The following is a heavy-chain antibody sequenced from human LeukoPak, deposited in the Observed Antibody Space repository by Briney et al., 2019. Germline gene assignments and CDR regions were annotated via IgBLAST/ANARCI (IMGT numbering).Heavy chain of an antibody. Sequence: GGSLRLSCAASGFTFSSYVMSWVRQAPGKGLEWVSGISGSDDSTYYADSVKGRFTISRDNSKNTLYLQMNSLRVEDTAAYYCAKVRAPSGWFNSDYWGQGTLVTVSS. J-gene: IGHJ4*02. CDR1: GFTFSSYV. D-gene: IGHD6-19*01. CDR2: ISGSDDST. CDR3: AKVRAPSGWFNSDY. V-gene: IGHV3-23*01.